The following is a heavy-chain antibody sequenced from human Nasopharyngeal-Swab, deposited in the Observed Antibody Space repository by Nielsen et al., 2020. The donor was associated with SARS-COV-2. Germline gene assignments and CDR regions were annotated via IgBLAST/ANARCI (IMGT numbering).Heavy chain of an antibody. CDR2: IYYSGST. CDR1: GGSISSGSYY. J-gene: IGHJ4*02. D-gene: IGHD6-13*01. V-gene: IGHV4-39*07. CDR3: ARDNSSSWYAGDYFDY. Sequence: SETLSLTCTVSGGSISSGSYYWGWIRQPPGKGLEWIGSIYYSGSTYYNPSLKSRVTISVDTSKNQFSLKLSSVTAADTAVYYCARDNSSSWYAGDYFDYWGQGTLVTVSS.